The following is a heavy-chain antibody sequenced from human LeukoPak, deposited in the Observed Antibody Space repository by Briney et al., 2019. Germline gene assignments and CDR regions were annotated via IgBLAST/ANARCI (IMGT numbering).Heavy chain of an antibody. J-gene: IGHJ4*02. V-gene: IGHV3-30*03. Sequence: GGSLRLSCAASGFTFSSYGMHWVRQAPGKGLEWVAVISYDGSNKYYADSVKGRFTISRDNSKNTLYLQMNSLRAEDTAVYYCARDNYDSSGYYYDYWGQGTLVTVSS. CDR2: ISYDGSNK. CDR1: GFTFSSYG. CDR3: ARDNYDSSGYYYDY. D-gene: IGHD3-22*01.